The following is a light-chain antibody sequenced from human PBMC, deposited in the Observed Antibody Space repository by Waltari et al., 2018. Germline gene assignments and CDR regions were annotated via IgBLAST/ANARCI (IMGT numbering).Light chain of an antibody. CDR3: QTGGHGTWV. J-gene: IGLJ3*02. CDR1: SGHSSNV. V-gene: IGLV4-69*01. Sequence: QLVLTQSPSASASLGASVKLTCPLSSGHSSNVIAWLQQQPEKGPRYLMKVNSDGSHSKGDGIPDRCSGSSSGAERYLTISSLQSEDEADYYWQTGGHGTWVFGGGTKLTVL. CDR2: VNSDGSH.